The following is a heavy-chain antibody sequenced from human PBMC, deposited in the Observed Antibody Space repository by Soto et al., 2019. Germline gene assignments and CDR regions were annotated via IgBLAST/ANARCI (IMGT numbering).Heavy chain of an antibody. Sequence: PGGSLRLSCAASGFTFSNYAMSWVRQAPGKGLEWVSAISGSGGSTYYADSVKGRFTISRDNSKNTLYPQMNSLRAEDTAVYYCAKDRGPYGSGSVNWFDPWGQGTLVTVSS. CDR1: GFTFSNYA. J-gene: IGHJ5*02. D-gene: IGHD3-10*01. V-gene: IGHV3-23*01. CDR2: ISGSGGST. CDR3: AKDRGPYGSGSVNWFDP.